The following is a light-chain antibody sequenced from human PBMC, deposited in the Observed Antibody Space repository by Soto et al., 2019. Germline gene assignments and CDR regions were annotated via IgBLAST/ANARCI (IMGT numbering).Light chain of an antibody. V-gene: IGLV2-14*01. Sequence: QSALTQPASVSGSPGQSITISCTGTSSDVGGYNYVSWYQQHPGKAPKLMIYDVSNRPSGVSNRFSGSKSGNTASLTISGLQAEAAADYYCSSYTSSSTWVFGGGTKLTVL. CDR1: SSDVGGYNY. J-gene: IGLJ2*01. CDR3: SSYTSSSTWV. CDR2: DVS.